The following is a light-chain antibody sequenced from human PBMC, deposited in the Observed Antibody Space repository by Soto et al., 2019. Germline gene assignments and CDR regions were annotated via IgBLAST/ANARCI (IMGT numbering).Light chain of an antibody. J-gene: IGKJ3*01. V-gene: IGKV4-1*01. CDR1: QSVLYSSNNKNY. CDR2: WAS. Sequence: DIVMTQSPDSLAVSLGERATINCKSSQSVLYSSNNKNYLAWYQQKPGQPPKLLIYWASTRESGVPDRFSGRGSGTDFTLTLRSLQAEDVAVYYCQQYYSSPFTFGPGTKVDIK. CDR3: QQYYSSPFT.